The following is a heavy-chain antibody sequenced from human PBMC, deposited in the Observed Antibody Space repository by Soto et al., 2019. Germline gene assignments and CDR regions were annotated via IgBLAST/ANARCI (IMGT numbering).Heavy chain of an antibody. CDR2: MNPNSGNT. CDR3: ARGRPYDYGDCEDWFDR. Sequence: QVQLVQSGAEVKKPGASVKVSCKASGYTFTSYDINWVRQATGQGLEWMGWMNPNSGNTGYAQKFQGRGTMTRNTSICTAYMDLSSLRSEDTAVYYCARGRPYDYGDCEDWFDRWGQGTLVTVSS. D-gene: IGHD4-17*01. J-gene: IGHJ5*02. V-gene: IGHV1-8*01. CDR1: GYTFTSYD.